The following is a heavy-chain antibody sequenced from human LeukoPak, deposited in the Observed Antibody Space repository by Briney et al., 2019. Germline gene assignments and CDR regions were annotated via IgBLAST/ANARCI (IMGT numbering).Heavy chain of an antibody. CDR3: ARDFRYYYDSSGYYYI. Sequence: PGGSLRLSCAASGLTFSMPPMDWVRQAPGKGLEWVSYISSSSSTIYYADSVKGRFTISRDNAKNSLYLQMNSLRAEDTAVYYCARDFRYYYDSSGYYYIWGQGTMVTVSS. D-gene: IGHD3-22*01. CDR2: ISSSSSTI. V-gene: IGHV3-48*01. J-gene: IGHJ3*02. CDR1: GLTFSMPP.